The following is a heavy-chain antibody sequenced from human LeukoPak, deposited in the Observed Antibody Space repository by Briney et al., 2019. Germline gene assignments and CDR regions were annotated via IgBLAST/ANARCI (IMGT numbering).Heavy chain of an antibody. J-gene: IGHJ4*02. CDR2: ISSSGST. CDR1: GFTFSDYY. Sequence: GGSLRLSCAAPGFTFSDYYMSWIRQAPGKGLEWVSCISSSGSTYYADSVKGRFTISRDNSKNTLYLQMNSLRAEDTAVYYCAKDVVVTAIPDYFDYWGQGTLVTVSS. D-gene: IGHD2-21*02. CDR3: AKDVVVTAIPDYFDY. V-gene: IGHV3-11*01.